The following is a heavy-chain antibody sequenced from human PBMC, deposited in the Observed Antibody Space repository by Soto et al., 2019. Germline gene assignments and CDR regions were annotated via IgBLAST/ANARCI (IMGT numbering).Heavy chain of an antibody. CDR3: ARLRYSGYYYYGMDV. J-gene: IGHJ6*02. Sequence: GGSLRLSCAASGFTFSSYWMHWVRQAPGKGLVWVSRINSDGSSTSYADSVKGRFTISRDNAKNTLYLQMNSLRAEDTAVYYCARLRYSGYYYYGMDVWGQGTTVTVSS. CDR1: GFTFSSYW. V-gene: IGHV3-74*01. CDR2: INSDGSST. D-gene: IGHD1-26*01.